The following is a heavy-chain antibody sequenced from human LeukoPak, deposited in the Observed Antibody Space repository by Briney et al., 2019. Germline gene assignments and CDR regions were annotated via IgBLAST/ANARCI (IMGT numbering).Heavy chain of an antibody. D-gene: IGHD3-22*01. CDR3: ARTPDYYDSSGYYPFGY. Sequence: ASVKVSCKASGYTFTSYYMHWVRQAPGQGLEWMGIINPSGGSTSYAQKFQGRVTMTRGTSTSTVYMELSSLRSEDTAVYYCARTPDYYDSSGYYPFGYWGQGTLVTVSS. V-gene: IGHV1-46*01. CDR1: GYTFTSYY. CDR2: INPSGGST. J-gene: IGHJ4*02.